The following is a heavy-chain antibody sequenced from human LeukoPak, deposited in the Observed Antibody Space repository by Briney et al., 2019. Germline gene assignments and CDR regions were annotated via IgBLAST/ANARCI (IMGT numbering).Heavy chain of an antibody. CDR3: ASLDGDSSGWDAFDI. V-gene: IGHV4-59*08. CDR1: GGSITGSY. Sequence: SETLSLTCIVSGGSITGSYWSWIRQPPGKGLEWMGYIYYSGTTDYNPSLKSRVTISVDTSKNQFSLKLSSVTAADTAVYYCASLDGDSSGWDAFDIWGQGTMVTVSS. J-gene: IGHJ3*02. D-gene: IGHD6-19*01. CDR2: IYYSGTT.